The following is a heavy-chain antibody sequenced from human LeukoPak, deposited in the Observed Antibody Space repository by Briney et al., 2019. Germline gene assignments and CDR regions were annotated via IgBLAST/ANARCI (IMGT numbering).Heavy chain of an antibody. Sequence: SETLSLTCTVSGGSISSYYWSWIRQPPGKGLEWIGYIYYSGSTNYNPSLKSRVTISVDTSKNQFSLKLSSVTVADTAVYYCARAPWQSAFDIWGQGTMVTVSS. CDR3: ARAPWQSAFDI. V-gene: IGHV4-59*01. CDR2: IYYSGST. D-gene: IGHD5-12*01. J-gene: IGHJ3*02. CDR1: GGSISSYY.